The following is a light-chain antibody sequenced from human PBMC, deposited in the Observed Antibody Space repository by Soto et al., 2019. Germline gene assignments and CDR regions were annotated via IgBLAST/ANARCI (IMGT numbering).Light chain of an antibody. V-gene: IGLV1-44*01. CDR1: TSNIGSNT. CDR2: SNN. CDR3: AAWDDRLSGYV. J-gene: IGLJ1*01. Sequence: QAVLTQPPSASGTPGQRVTISCSGSTSNIGSNTVNWYQQLPGTAPKLLIYSNNQRPSGVPDRFSGSKSGTSASLAISGLQSEDEADYYCAAWDDRLSGYVFGTGTQLPVL.